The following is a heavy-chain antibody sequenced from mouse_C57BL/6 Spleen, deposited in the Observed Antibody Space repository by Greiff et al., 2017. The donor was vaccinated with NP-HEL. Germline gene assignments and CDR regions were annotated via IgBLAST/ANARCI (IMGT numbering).Heavy chain of an antibody. V-gene: IGHV1-55*01. CDR1: GYTFTSYW. CDR3: ARTPRIKGAMDY. CDR2: IYPGSGST. Sequence: VQLQQPGAELVKPGASVKMSCKASGYTFTSYWITWVKQRPGQGLEWIGDIYPGSGSTNYNEKFKSKATLTVDTSSSTAYMQLSSLTSEDSAVYYCARTPRIKGAMDYWGQGTSVTVSS. J-gene: IGHJ4*01. D-gene: IGHD2-4*01.